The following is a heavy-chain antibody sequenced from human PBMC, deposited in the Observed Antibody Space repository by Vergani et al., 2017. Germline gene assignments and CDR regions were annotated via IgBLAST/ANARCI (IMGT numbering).Heavy chain of an antibody. V-gene: IGHV1-69*11. Sequence: QVQLVQSGAEVKKPGSSVKVSCKASGGTFSSYAISWVRQAPGQGLEWMGRIIPILGTANYAQKFQGRVTNTADESTSTAYMELSSLRSEDTAVYYCARDAEKLVPTFGTIFGVAPHYYYMDVWGKGTTVTVSS. CDR2: IIPILGTA. CDR3: ARDAEKLVPTFGTIFGVAPHYYYMDV. J-gene: IGHJ6*03. D-gene: IGHD3-3*01. CDR1: GGTFSSYA.